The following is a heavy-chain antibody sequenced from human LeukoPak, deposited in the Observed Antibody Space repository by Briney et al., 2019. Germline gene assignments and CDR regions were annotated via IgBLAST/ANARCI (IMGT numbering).Heavy chain of an antibody. Sequence: GGSLRLSCAASGFIFSSHAMNWVRQAPGKGLEWVSYISSSGNTIYYADSVKGRFTISRDNARSSLYLQMNSLRDEDTAVYYCARRDSSGWYHGYWGQGTLVTVSS. J-gene: IGHJ4*02. D-gene: IGHD6-19*01. CDR3: ARRDSSGWYHGY. V-gene: IGHV3-48*02. CDR1: GFIFSSHA. CDR2: ISSSGNTI.